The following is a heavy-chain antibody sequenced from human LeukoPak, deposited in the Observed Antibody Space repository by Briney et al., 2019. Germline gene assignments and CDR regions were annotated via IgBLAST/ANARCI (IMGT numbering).Heavy chain of an antibody. J-gene: IGHJ4*02. Sequence: PGGSLRLSCAASGFAFSTYPMHWVRQVLGKGPEWVSRIHTDGIIRNYADSVKGRFTISRDNAKNSLYLQMNSLRAEDTALYYCAKGSWIQLWSLYYFDYWGQGTLVTVSS. CDR2: IHTDGIIR. D-gene: IGHD5-18*01. CDR1: GFAFSTYP. CDR3: AKGSWIQLWSLYYFDY. V-gene: IGHV3-74*01.